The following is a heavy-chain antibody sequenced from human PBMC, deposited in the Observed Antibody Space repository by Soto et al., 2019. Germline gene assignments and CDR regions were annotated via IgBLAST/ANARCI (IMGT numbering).Heavy chain of an antibody. CDR2: IYPGDSDT. Sequence: GESLKISCKGSGYSFTSYWIGWVRQMPGKGLECMGIIYPGDSDTRYSPSFQGQVTISVVKSISTAYLQWSSPKASDTAMYYCVRGVSAGLDYWGRGTLVTVSS. CDR3: VRGVSAGLDY. J-gene: IGHJ4*02. CDR1: GYSFTSYW. V-gene: IGHV5-51*01.